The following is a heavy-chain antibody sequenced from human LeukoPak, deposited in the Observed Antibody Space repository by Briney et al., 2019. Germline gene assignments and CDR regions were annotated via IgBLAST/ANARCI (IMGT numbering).Heavy chain of an antibody. CDR2: INPIFGTA. CDR3: AREGPGTGVDY. V-gene: IGHV1-69*05. Sequence: ASVKVSCKASGGTFSSYAISWVRQAPGQGLEWMGGINPIFGTANYAQKLQGRVTMTTDTSTSTAYMELRRLRSDDTAVYYCAREGPGTGVDYWGQGTLVTVSS. CDR1: GGTFSSYA. J-gene: IGHJ4*02. D-gene: IGHD1-26*01.